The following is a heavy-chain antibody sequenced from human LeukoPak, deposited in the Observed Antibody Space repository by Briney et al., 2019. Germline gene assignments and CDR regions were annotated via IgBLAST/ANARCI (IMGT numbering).Heavy chain of an antibody. CDR1: GYTFTSYG. V-gene: IGHV1-18*01. D-gene: IGHD1-1*01. Sequence: SVKVSCKASGYTFTSYGISWVRQAPGQGLEWMGWISAYNGNTNYAQKLQGRVTMTTDTSTSTAYMELRSLRSDDTAVYYCARVRHWNYYYYYMDVWGKGTTVTVSS. J-gene: IGHJ6*03. CDR3: ARVRHWNYYYYYMDV. CDR2: ISAYNGNT.